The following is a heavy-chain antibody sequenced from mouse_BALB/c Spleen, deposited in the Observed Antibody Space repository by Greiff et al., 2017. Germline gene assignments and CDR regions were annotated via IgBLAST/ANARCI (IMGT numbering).Heavy chain of an antibody. D-gene: IGHD1-1*01. Sequence: VMLVESGPGLVAPSQSLSITCTVSGFSLTGYGVNWVRQPPGKGLEWLGMIWGDGSTDYNSALKSRLSISKDNSKSQVFLKMNSLQTDDTARYYCARDGNYYGSRWYFDVWGAGTAVTVSS. J-gene: IGHJ1*01. V-gene: IGHV2-6-7*01. CDR2: IWGDGST. CDR3: ARDGNYYGSRWYFDV. CDR1: GFSLTGYG.